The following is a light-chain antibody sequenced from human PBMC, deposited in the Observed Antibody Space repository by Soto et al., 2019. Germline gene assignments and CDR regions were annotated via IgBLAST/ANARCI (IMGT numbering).Light chain of an antibody. V-gene: IGLV7-46*01. CDR2: DTT. CDR1: TGTVTSGHY. J-gene: IGLJ3*02. Sequence: QTVVTQEPSLTVSPGGTVTLTCASNTGTVTSGHYPYWFQQKPGQAPRTLIYDTTNSHSWTPARFSGSLLGGKAALTLSGAQPEDEAEYFCLLYYNAVGLVFGGGTQLTVL. CDR3: LLYYNAVGLV.